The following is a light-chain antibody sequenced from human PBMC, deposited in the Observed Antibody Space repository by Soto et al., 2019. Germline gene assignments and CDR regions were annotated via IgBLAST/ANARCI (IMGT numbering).Light chain of an antibody. Sequence: DIQLTQSPSFLSASVGDRVTITCRASQGISSYLAWFQQKPGRAPNLLIYGASTLQSGVPSRFSGSGSGTDFTLTISNLQHEDFATYYCQQINAYPLTFGQGPRPEIK. J-gene: IGKJ5*01. CDR2: GAS. CDR1: QGISSY. CDR3: QQINAYPLT. V-gene: IGKV1-9*01.